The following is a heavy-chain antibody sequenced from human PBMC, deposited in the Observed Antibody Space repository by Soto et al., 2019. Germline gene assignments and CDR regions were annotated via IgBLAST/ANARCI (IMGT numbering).Heavy chain of an antibody. CDR3: VREIGGYGSY. D-gene: IGHD6-13*01. CDR2: IKEDGSKK. J-gene: IGHJ4*02. Sequence: GGSLRLSCAASGFTFSRYWMSWVRQAPGKGLEWVANIKEDGSKKYYVDSGKGRFTISRDNAKNSVYLQMNSLRAEDTAVYYCVREIGGYGSYWGQGTLVTVSS. CDR1: GFTFSRYW. V-gene: IGHV3-7*01.